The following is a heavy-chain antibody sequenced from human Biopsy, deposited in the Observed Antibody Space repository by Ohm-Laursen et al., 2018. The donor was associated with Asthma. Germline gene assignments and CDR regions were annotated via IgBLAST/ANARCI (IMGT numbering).Heavy chain of an antibody. J-gene: IGHJ6*02. Sequence: SLRLSCTASGFTFSSYSMNWVRQAPGKGLEWVSYISSSSSTIYYADSVKGQFTISRDNAKNSLYLQMNSLRDEDTAVYYCARDYGGNSGYYYGMDVWGQGTTVTVSS. CDR2: ISSSSSTI. D-gene: IGHD4-23*01. CDR3: ARDYGGNSGYYYGMDV. CDR1: GFTFSSYS. V-gene: IGHV3-48*02.